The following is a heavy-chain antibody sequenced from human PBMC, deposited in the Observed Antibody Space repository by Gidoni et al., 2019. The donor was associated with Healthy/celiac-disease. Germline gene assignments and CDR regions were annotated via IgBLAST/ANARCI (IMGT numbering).Heavy chain of an antibody. CDR1: GFTFSSYA. CDR3: AKDITPSYDFWSGYPHDY. Sequence: EVQLLESGGGLVQPGGSLRLSCAASGFTFSSYAMSWVRQAPGKGLEWVSAISGSGGSTYYADSVKGRFTISRDNSKNTLYLQMNSLRAEDTAVYYCAKDITPSYDFWSGYPHDYWGQGTLVTVSS. CDR2: ISGSGGST. V-gene: IGHV3-23*01. J-gene: IGHJ4*02. D-gene: IGHD3-3*01.